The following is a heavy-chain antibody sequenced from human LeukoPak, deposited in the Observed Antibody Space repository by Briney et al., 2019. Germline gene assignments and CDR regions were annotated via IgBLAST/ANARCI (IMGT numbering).Heavy chain of an antibody. J-gene: IGHJ6*03. CDR1: GGSISSYY. D-gene: IGHD6-6*01. V-gene: IGHV4-59*01. CDR3: ARGREKGIAARPFYYYYNMDV. CDR2: IYDSGST. Sequence: SETLSLTCTVSGGSISSYYWSWIRQPPGKGLEWIGYIYDSGSTNYNPSLKSRVTISVDTSKNQFSLKLSSVTAADTAVYYCARGREKGIAARPFYYYYNMDVWGKGTTVTVSS.